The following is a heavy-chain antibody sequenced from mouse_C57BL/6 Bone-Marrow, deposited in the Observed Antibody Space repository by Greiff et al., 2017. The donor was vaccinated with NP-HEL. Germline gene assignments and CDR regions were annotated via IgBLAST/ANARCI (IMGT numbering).Heavy chain of an antibody. V-gene: IGHV1-18*01. CDR2: INPNNGGT. CDR3: ARWAYYSNLYYFDY. Sequence: VQLQQSGPELVKPGASVKIPCKASGYTFTDYNMDWVKQSHGKSLEWIGDINPNNGGTIYNQKFKGKATLTVDKSSSTAYMELRSLTSEDTAVYYCARWAYYSNLYYFDYWGQGTTLTVSS. D-gene: IGHD2-5*01. J-gene: IGHJ2*01. CDR1: GYTFTDYN.